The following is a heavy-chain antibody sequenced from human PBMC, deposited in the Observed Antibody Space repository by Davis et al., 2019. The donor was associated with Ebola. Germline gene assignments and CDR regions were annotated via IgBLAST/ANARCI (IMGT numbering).Heavy chain of an antibody. CDR1: GYTFTSYY. J-gene: IGHJ5*02. D-gene: IGHD3-10*01. CDR2: INPSGGST. CDR3: ANQGLLNYGSGSFDP. Sequence: GESLKVSCKASGYTFTSYYMHWVRQAPGQGLEWMGIINPSGGSTSYAQKFQGRVTMTEDTSTDTAYMELSSLRSEDTAVYYCANQGLLNYGSGSFDPWGQGTLVTVSS. V-gene: IGHV1-46*01.